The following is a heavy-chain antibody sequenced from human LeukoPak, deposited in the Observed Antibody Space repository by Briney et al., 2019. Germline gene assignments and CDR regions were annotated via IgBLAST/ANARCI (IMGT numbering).Heavy chain of an antibody. J-gene: IGHJ3*01. CDR2: INQDGSDM. Sequence: GGSLRLSCAASGFTFSSYSMNWVRLTPGKGLEWVAKINQDGSDMYYVDSVKGRFFVSRDNARNLVYLQMNSLRVDDTAVYYCARDFPGIGRGTFDFWGQGTIIIVSS. CDR1: GFTFSSYS. CDR3: ARDFPGIGRGTFDF. D-gene: IGHD3-10*01. V-gene: IGHV3-7*03.